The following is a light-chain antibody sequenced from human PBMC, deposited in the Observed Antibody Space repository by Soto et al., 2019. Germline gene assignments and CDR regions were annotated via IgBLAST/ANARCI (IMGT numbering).Light chain of an antibody. V-gene: IGLV2-8*01. CDR3: SSYAASNNVL. CDR2: EVS. CDR1: GSDVGAYNF. J-gene: IGLJ2*01. Sequence: QSVLTQPPSASGSPGQSVTISCTGTGSDVGAYNFVSWYQQHPGKAPKLMIYEVSKRPSGVPDRFSGSKSGNTASLTVSGLQAEDEADYYCSSYAASNNVLFGGGTQLTVL.